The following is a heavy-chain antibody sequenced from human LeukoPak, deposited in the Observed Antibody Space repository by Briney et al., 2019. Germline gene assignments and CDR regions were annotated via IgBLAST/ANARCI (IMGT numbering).Heavy chain of an antibody. D-gene: IGHD6-13*01. CDR1: GDSISGYY. CDR2: INHSGST. CDR3: ATHYSSSWQNNWFDP. Sequence: SETLSLTCTVSGDSISGYYWNWIRQPPGKGLXXXXEINHSGSTNYNPSLKSRVTISVDTSKNQFSLKLSSVTAADTAVYYCATHYSSSWQNNWFDPWGQGTLVTVSS. J-gene: IGHJ5*02. V-gene: IGHV4-34*01.